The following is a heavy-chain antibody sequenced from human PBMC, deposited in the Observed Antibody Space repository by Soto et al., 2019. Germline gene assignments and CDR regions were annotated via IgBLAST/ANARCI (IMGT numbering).Heavy chain of an antibody. CDR3: ARDINSGSYRHFVY. J-gene: IGHJ4*02. Sequence: QVQLVESGGGVVQPGRSLRLSCAASGFTFSSYGMHWVRQAPGKGLEWVAVIWYDGRNKYYADSVRGRFTIPRDNSKNRLYLQMNSRRAEDTAVYYCARDINSGSYRHFVYWGQGTLVTVSS. D-gene: IGHD1-26*01. V-gene: IGHV3-33*01. CDR1: GFTFSSYG. CDR2: IWYDGRNK.